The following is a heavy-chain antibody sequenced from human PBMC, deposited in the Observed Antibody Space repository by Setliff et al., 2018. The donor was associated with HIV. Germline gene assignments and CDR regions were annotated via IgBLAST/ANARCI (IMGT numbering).Heavy chain of an antibody. CDR3: AKMGSPVGPDAFDI. D-gene: IGHD2-8*01. CDR2: ISRSSSSK. Sequence: GSLRLSCAASGFTFSSYSMNWVRQAPGKGLEWVAYISRSSSSKYYADSVKGRFTISRDNAKNTVYLQMNSLRDEDTAVYYCAKMGSPVGPDAFDIWGQGTMVTVSS. J-gene: IGHJ3*02. V-gene: IGHV3-48*02. CDR1: GFTFSSYS.